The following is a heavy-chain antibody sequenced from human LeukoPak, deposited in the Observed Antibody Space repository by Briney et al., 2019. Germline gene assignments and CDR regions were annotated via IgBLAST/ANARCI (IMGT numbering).Heavy chain of an antibody. CDR1: GFTFSSYA. J-gene: IGHJ4*02. CDR2: ISGSGGST. D-gene: IGHD3-22*01. CDR3: AKVEGSSGHTRLFDY. V-gene: IGHV3-23*01. Sequence: GGSLRLSCAASGFTFSSYAMSWVRQAPGKGLEWVSAISGSGGSTYYADSANDRFTISRDNSKNTLYLQMNSLRAEDTAVYYCAKVEGSSGHTRLFDYWGQGTLVTVSS.